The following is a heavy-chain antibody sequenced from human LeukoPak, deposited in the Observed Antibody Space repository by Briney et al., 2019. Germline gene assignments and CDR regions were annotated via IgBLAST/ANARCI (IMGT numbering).Heavy chain of an antibody. J-gene: IGHJ4*02. CDR1: GGSISSGDYY. CDR2: IYYSGST. CDR3: ASGSIVGVLWG. V-gene: IGHV4-30-4*02. D-gene: IGHD1-26*01. Sequence: PSETLSLTCTVSGGSISSGDYYWSWIRQPPGKGLEWIGYIYYSGSTYYNPSLKSRVTISLDTSKNQFSLKLSSVTAADTAVYYCASGSIVGVLWGWGQGTLVTVSS.